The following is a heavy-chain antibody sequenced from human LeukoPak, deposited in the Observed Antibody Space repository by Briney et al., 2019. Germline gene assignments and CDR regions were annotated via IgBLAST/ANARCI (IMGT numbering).Heavy chain of an antibody. V-gene: IGHV4-59*01. CDR1: GGSISSYY. Sequence: NPSETLSLTCTVSGGSISSYYWSWIRQPPGKGLEWLGYIYYSGSTNYNPSLKSPVHIPVDTSKNQFSLKLSSVTAADTAVYYCARAKYYDGFDPWGQRTLVTVSS. CDR3: ARAKYYDGFDP. CDR2: IYYSGST. D-gene: IGHD3-3*01. J-gene: IGHJ5*02.